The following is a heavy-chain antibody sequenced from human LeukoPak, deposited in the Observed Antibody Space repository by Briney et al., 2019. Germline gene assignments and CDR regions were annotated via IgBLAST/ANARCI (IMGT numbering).Heavy chain of an antibody. CDR3: ARDYGDYVGG. CDR2: IYYSGSA. V-gene: IGHV4-59*12. D-gene: IGHD4-17*01. Sequence: SETLSLTCTVSGGSISSYYWSWIRQPPGKGLEWIGYIYYSGSANYNPSLKSRVTISVDTSKNQFSLKLSSVTAADTAVYYCARDYGDYVGGWGQGTLVTVSS. CDR1: GGSISSYY. J-gene: IGHJ4*02.